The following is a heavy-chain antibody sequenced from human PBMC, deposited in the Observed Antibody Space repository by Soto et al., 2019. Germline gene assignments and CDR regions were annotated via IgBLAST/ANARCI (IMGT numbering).Heavy chain of an antibody. V-gene: IGHV4-59*08. Sequence: QVQLQESGPGLVKPSETLSLTCTVSGGSISSYYWSWIRQPPGKGLECIGYIYYSGGTNYNPSLKSRVTISVDTSKNQFSLKLSSVTAADTAVYYCARLSTTSSLLAYYSYYMDVWGKGTTVTVSS. CDR3: ARLSTTSSLLAYYSYYMDV. CDR2: IYYSGGT. J-gene: IGHJ6*03. CDR1: GGSISSYY. D-gene: IGHD2-2*01.